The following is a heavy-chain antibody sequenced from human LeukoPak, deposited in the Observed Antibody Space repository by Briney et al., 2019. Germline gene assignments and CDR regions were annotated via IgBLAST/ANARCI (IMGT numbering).Heavy chain of an antibody. CDR3: ARETYGGGNYFDY. D-gene: IGHD3-16*01. CDR2: IYYSGST. J-gene: IGHJ4*02. CDR1: GGSISSYY. Sequence: PSETLSLTCTVSGGSISSYYWSWIRQPPGKGLEWIGYIYYSGSTNYNPSLKSRVTILVDMSKNQFSLKLSSVTAADTAVYYCARETYGGGNYFDYWGQGTLVTVSS. V-gene: IGHV4-59*01.